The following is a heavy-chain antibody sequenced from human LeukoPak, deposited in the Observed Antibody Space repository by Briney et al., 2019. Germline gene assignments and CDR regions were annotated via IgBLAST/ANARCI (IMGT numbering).Heavy chain of an antibody. D-gene: IGHD6-19*01. CDR2: IYPGDSDA. V-gene: IGHV5-51*01. Sequence: GESLKISCKGSGYSFTTYWIGWVRQMPGKGLEWMGIIYPGDSDARYSPSFQGQVTISADKSISTAYLQWSSLKASDTAMYYCARQSVAVNYYYGMTSGAKGPRSPSP. CDR1: GYSFTTYW. J-gene: IGHJ6*02. CDR3: ARQSVAVNYYYGMTS.